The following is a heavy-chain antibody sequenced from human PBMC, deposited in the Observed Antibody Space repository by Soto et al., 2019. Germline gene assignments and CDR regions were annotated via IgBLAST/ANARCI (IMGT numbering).Heavy chain of an antibody. D-gene: IGHD3-10*01. CDR3: ATGGGRFNYGMDV. V-gene: IGHV4-59*01. Sequence: SETLSLTCTVSGCSIRSYYWSWIRQPPGKRLEWIGYIFYSGSTNYNPSLKSRVTISVDTSKNQLSLKLNSVTAADTAVYYCATGGGRFNYGMDVWGQGTSVTVSS. CDR2: IFYSGST. CDR1: GCSIRSYY. J-gene: IGHJ6*02.